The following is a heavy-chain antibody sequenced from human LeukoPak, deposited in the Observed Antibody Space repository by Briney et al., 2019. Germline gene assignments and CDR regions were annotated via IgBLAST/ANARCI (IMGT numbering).Heavy chain of an antibody. CDR3: ARRNFYTTGWYFDY. CDR2: IFNSGST. J-gene: IGHJ4*02. V-gene: IGHV4-39*01. D-gene: IGHD6-19*01. CDR1: DGSISSRSYY. Sequence: SETLSLTCTVSDGSISSRSYYWGWIRQPPGKGLEWIAGIFNSGSTYYNPSLKSRVTIFVDTSKNQFSLKLSSVTAADTAVYYCARRNFYTTGWYFDYWGQGTLVTVSS.